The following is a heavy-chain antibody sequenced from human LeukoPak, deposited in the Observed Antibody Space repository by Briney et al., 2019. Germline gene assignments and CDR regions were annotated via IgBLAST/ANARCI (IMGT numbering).Heavy chain of an antibody. CDR1: GGSISSSIYY. CDR2: IYFSGTT. V-gene: IGHV4-39*01. CDR3: ARHSQGSIAVAVDY. D-gene: IGHD6-19*01. Sequence: SETLSLTCIVSGGSISSSIYYWGWIRQPPGKGLEWIGSIYFSGTTYYSPSLKSRVTISVDTSKNQFSLKLSPVTASDTAVYYCARHSQGSIAVAVDYWGQGTLVTVSS. J-gene: IGHJ4*02.